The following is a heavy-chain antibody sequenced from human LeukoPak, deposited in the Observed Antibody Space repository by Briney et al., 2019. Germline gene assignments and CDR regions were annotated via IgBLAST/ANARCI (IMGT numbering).Heavy chain of an antibody. CDR2: IWYDGSNK. CDR1: GITFRSYG. Sequence: GGSLRLSCAASGITFRSYGMHWVRQAPGKGLEWVAFIWYDGSNKYYADSVKGRFTISRDNSKNTLYLQMNSLRDEDTAVYYCAKDPYSGSFEYFQHWGQGTLVTVSS. D-gene: IGHD1-26*01. V-gene: IGHV3-30*02. CDR3: AKDPYSGSFEYFQH. J-gene: IGHJ1*01.